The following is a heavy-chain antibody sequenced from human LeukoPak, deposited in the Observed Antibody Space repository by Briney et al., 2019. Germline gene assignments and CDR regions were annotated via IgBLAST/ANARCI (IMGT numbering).Heavy chain of an antibody. CDR3: ARGLWSYLDY. D-gene: IGHD4/OR15-4a*01. CDR2: IYYSGST. J-gene: IGHJ4*02. Sequence: PSETLSLTCTVSGGSISSGGYYWSWIRQHLGKGLEWIGYIYYSGSTYYNPSLKSRVTISVDTSKNQFSLKLSSVTAADTAVYYCARGLWSYLDYWGQGTLVTVSS. CDR1: GGSISSGGYY. V-gene: IGHV4-31*03.